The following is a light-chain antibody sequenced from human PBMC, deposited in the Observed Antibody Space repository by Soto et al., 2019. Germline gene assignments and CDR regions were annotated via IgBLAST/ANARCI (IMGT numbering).Light chain of an antibody. Sequence: EIVLTQSPATLSLSPGERATLSCRASQSVGSSLAWFQHKPGQAPRLLIYDASNRATGIPARFSGSGSGTSFTLTISSLKPEDSAVYYCQQRSNWPRTFGQGTKLEIK. V-gene: IGKV3-11*01. J-gene: IGKJ2*01. CDR3: QQRSNWPRT. CDR2: DAS. CDR1: QSVGSS.